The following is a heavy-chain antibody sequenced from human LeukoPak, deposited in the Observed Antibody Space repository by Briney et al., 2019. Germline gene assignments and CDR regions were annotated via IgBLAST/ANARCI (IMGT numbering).Heavy chain of an antibody. CDR2: INPSGGST. CDR3: ARDRTLRWLTGLGAFDI. D-gene: IGHD4-17*01. Sequence: GASVKVSCKASGYTFTSYYMHWVRQAPGQGLEWMGIINPSGGSTSYAQKFQGRVTMTRDTSTSTVYMELSSLRSEDTAVYYCARDRTLRWLTGLGAFDIWGQGTMVTVSS. V-gene: IGHV1-46*01. J-gene: IGHJ3*02. CDR1: GYTFTSYY.